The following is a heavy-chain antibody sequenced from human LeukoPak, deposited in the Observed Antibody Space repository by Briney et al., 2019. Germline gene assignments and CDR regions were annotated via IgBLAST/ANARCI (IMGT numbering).Heavy chain of an antibody. CDR1: GFTFSAHG. CDR2: IKYDGSKT. D-gene: IGHD3-22*01. V-gene: IGHV3-33*05. Sequence: PGGSLRLSCAASGFTFSAHGMHWVRRAPGKGLEWVAAIKYDGSKTYYGDSVKGRLSISRDNSKNMLSLQMNSLRAEDTAVYHCARDADTSGHSSHFDYWGQGTLVTVSS. CDR3: ARDADTSGHSSHFDY. J-gene: IGHJ4*02.